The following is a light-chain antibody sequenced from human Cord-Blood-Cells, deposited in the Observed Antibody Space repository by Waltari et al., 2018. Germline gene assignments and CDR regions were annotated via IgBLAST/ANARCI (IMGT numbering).Light chain of an antibody. Sequence: DIGLTQTPLSLSCLPGRPAPISCSSTHRLLNSDGKTYLYWYLQKPGQSPQLLIYEVSSRFSGVPDRFSGSGSGTDFTLKISRVEAEDVGVYYCMQGINLPLTFGPGTKVDIK. V-gene: IGKV2-29*02. J-gene: IGKJ3*01. CDR1: HRLLNSDGKTY. CDR2: EVS. CDR3: MQGINLPLT.